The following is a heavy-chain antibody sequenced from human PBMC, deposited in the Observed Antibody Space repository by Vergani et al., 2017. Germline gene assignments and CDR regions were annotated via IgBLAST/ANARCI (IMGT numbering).Heavy chain of an antibody. Sequence: EVQLLESGGSLKQPGGSVRLSCAASGFTFSTYAMHWVRQAPGKGLEWVSALTGGGGSTYYADSFKGRFIISRDKSRDTLYLQMNSLGPDDTATYYCVKDVWSYENFFDSWCQGTLVTVSS. CDR1: GFTFSTYA. V-gene: IGHV3-23*01. CDR3: VKDVWSYENFFDS. CDR2: LTGGGGST. J-gene: IGHJ4*02. D-gene: IGHD1-26*01.